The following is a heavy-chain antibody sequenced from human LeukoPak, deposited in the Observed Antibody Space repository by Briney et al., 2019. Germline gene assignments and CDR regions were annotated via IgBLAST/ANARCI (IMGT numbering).Heavy chain of an antibody. CDR1: GFSFSSYW. CDR2: ISPDGSSA. D-gene: IGHD5-24*01. V-gene: IGHV3-74*03. J-gene: IGHJ4*02. CDR3: ANGRERKSFDY. Sequence: PGGSLRLSCAASGFSFSSYWRHGVRQAPGKGRLWVACISPDGSSALSADSVKGRFTISRDNAKNSLYLQMNSLRAEDTAVYYCANGRERKSFDYWGQGTLVTVSS.